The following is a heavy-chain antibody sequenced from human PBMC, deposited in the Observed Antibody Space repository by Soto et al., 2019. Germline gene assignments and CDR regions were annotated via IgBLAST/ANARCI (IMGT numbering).Heavy chain of an antibody. CDR1: GGPISSGGYS. Sequence: PSETLSLTYAVAGGPISSGGYSWSWIRQPPGKGLEWIGYINHSGSTNYNPSLKSRVTISVDTSKNQFSLKLSSVTAADTAVYYCARFADPLNCSSTSGYGGYYYYGMDVWGQGTTVTVS. V-gene: IGHV4-30-2*01. CDR3: ARFADPLNCSSTSGYGGYYYYGMDV. J-gene: IGHJ6*02. CDR2: INHSGST. D-gene: IGHD2-2*01.